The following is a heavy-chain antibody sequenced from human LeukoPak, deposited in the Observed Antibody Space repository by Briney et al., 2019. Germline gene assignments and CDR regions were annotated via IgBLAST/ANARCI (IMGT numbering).Heavy chain of an antibody. J-gene: IGHJ5*02. D-gene: IGHD4-11*01. Sequence: SETLSLTCTVSCASISSHYWSWVRQPPGKGLEWIGYIHYSGSTNYRPSLKSRVTISIDTSKKQFSLKLRSVNAADTAMYYCARTGDYSRTTGGWFDPWGQGTLVTVSS. CDR1: CASISSHY. V-gene: IGHV4-59*11. CDR3: ARTGDYSRTTGGWFDP. CDR2: IHYSGST.